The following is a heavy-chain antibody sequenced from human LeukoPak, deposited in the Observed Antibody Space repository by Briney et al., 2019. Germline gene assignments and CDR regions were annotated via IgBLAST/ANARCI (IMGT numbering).Heavy chain of an antibody. CDR1: GFTFDDYA. V-gene: IGHV3-9*01. CDR2: ISWNSGSI. D-gene: IGHD3-9*01. Sequence: GGSLRLSCAASGFTFDDYAMHWVRQAPGKGLEWVSGISWNSGSIGYADSVKGRFTISRDNSKNTLYLQMNSLRAEDTAVYYCAKAYILDPNRLWGQGTLVTVSS. J-gene: IGHJ4*02. CDR3: AKAYILDPNRL.